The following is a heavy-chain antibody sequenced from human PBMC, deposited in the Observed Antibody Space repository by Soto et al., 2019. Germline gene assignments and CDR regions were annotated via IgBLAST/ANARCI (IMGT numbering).Heavy chain of an antibody. V-gene: IGHV3-7*05. CDR2: INQGGSEN. D-gene: IGHD3-3*01. CDR1: GFTISTYW. Sequence: EVQLVESGGGLVQPGGSLRLSCGVSGFTISTYWMSWVRRTPGKGLEWVGNINQGGSENFYAGSVRGLFSISTHNATNTVYLQLNSLRAADTAVYFYARDRGNGYYGQDTWGMEVWGQGTTVTVS. CDR3: ARDRGNGYYGQDTWGMEV. J-gene: IGHJ6*02.